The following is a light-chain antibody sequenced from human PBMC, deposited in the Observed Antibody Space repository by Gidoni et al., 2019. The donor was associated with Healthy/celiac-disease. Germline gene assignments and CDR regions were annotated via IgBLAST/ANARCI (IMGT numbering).Light chain of an antibody. V-gene: IGKV3-11*01. CDR3: RLRGNWPPLFT. CDR1: QSVSSY. Sequence: EIVLPQSPATLSLSPGGRATLPSRASQSVSSYLAWYQQKPGQTPRLLIYDASNRATGIPARFCGGGSGTNFSLTISSLVPEDFAVYYCRLRGNWPPLFTFGPGTKVDIK. J-gene: IGKJ3*01. CDR2: DAS.